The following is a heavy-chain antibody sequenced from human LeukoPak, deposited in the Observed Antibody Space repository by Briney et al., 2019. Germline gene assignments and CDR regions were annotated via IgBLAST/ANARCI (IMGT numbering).Heavy chain of an antibody. J-gene: IGHJ3*02. V-gene: IGHV3-23*01. CDR2: ISANGGTT. CDR3: AKRMDYYGSGSSYSHDAFDI. D-gene: IGHD3-10*01. Sequence: GGSLRLSCAASGFTFTNYAMSGVRQAPGKGLEWVSLISANGGTTHYADSVKGRFTISRDNSKNTLYLQMNSLRAEDTAVYYCAKRMDYYGSGSSYSHDAFDIWGQGTMVTVSS. CDR1: GFTFTNYA.